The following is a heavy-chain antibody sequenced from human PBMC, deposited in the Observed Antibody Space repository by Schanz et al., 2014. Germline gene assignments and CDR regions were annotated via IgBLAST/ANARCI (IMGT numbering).Heavy chain of an antibody. CDR3: AKVRSGDRTIVVSDAFDI. Sequence: EVQLVESGGGLVQPGGSLRLSCAASGFTFSSYAMSWVRQAPGKGLEWVSGISGNSGIIGYADSVKGRCTVSRDNAKNSLYLQMNSLRAEDTALYYCAKVRSGDRTIVVSDAFDIWGQGTMVTVSS. D-gene: IGHD3-22*01. CDR1: GFTFSSYA. V-gene: IGHV3-9*01. CDR2: ISGNSGII. J-gene: IGHJ3*02.